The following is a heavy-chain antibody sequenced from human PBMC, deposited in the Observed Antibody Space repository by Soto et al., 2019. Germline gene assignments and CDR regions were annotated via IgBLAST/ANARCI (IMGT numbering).Heavy chain of an antibody. CDR1: GGSISSDYYY. J-gene: IGHJ4*02. V-gene: IGHV4-30-4*01. Sequence: SETLSLTCTVSGGSISSDYYYWSWIRQPPGKGLEWIGYIYYSGRTAYNPSLKSRIIISIYTSKNQFSLSLNSLNAADTAVYYCAGELSNSPEYFDFWGLGNLVT. CDR3: AGELSNSPEYFDF. CDR2: IYYSGRT. D-gene: IGHD6-6*01.